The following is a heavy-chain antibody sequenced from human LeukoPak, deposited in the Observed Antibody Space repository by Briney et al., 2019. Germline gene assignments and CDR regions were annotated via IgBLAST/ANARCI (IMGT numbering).Heavy chain of an antibody. CDR3: ANGKYSSSSSSLDY. J-gene: IGHJ4*02. Sequence: GGSLRLSCAASGFTFSSYAMSWVRQAPGKGLEWVSAISGSGGSTYYADSVKGRFTISRDNPKNTLSLQMNSLRAEDTAVYYCANGKYSSSSSSLDYWGQGTLVTVSS. V-gene: IGHV3-23*01. D-gene: IGHD6-6*01. CDR1: GFTFSSYA. CDR2: ISGSGGST.